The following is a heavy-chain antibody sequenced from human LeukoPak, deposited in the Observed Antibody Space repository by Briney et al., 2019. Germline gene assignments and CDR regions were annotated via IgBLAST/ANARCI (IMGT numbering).Heavy chain of an antibody. CDR1: GGSISSYY. V-gene: IGHV4-59*01. Sequence: SETLSLTCTVSGGSISSYYWSWIRQPPGKGLEWIGYIYYSGSTNYNPSLKSRVTISVDTSKNQFSLKLSSVTAADTAVYYCARGPLAVAGTRHANWFDPWGQGTLVTVSS. CDR2: IYYSGST. CDR3: ARGPLAVAGTRHANWFDP. J-gene: IGHJ5*02. D-gene: IGHD6-19*01.